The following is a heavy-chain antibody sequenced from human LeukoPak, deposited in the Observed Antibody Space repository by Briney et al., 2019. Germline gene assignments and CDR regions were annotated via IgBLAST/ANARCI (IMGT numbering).Heavy chain of an antibody. CDR1: GGSISSGSYY. D-gene: IGHD5-24*01. V-gene: IGHV4-61*02. J-gene: IGHJ4*02. CDR2: IYTSGST. CDR3: ASARDGYNWSY. Sequence: SETLSLTCTVSGGSISSGSYYWSWIRQPAGKGLEWIGRIYTSGSTNYNPSLKSRVTISVDTSKNQFSLKLSSVTAADAAVYYCASARDGYNWSYWGQGTLVTVSS.